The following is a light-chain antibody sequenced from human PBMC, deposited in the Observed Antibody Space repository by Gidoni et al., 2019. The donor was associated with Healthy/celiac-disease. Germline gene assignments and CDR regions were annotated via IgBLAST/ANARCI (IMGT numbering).Light chain of an antibody. J-gene: IGKJ4*01. V-gene: IGKV1-33*01. CDR2: DAS. CDR3: QQYDNLLLT. Sequence: DLPMTKSPSSLSASVGDRVTITCQASPDISNYLNWYQQKPGKAPKLLIYDASNLETGVPSRFSGSGSGTDFSFTISSLQPEDIATYYCQQYDNLLLTFXGXTKVKIK. CDR1: PDISNY.